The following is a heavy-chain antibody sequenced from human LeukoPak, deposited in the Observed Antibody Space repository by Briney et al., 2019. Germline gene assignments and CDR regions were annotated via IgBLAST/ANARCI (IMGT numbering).Heavy chain of an antibody. CDR2: IYSGGST. CDR1: GFTVSSNY. D-gene: IGHD3-3*01. CDR3: ARGGYYDFWSGYSGDY. J-gene: IGHJ4*02. V-gene: IGHV3-53*01. Sequence: GGSLRLSCAASGFTVSSNYMSWVRQAPGKGPEWVSVIYSGGSTYYADSVKGRFTISRDNSKNTLYLQMNSLRAEDTAVYYCARGGYYDFWSGYSGDYWGQGTLVTVSS.